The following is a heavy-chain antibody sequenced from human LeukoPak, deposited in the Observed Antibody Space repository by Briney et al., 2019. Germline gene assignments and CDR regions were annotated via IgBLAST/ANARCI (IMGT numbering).Heavy chain of an antibody. J-gene: IGHJ5*02. CDR1: VGSISSYY. CDR2: IYYSGST. D-gene: IGHD3-10*01. V-gene: IGHV4-59*01. CDR3: ARSYGSGADP. Sequence: SETLSLTCTVSVGSISSYYWSWIRQPPGKGLEWIGYIYYSGSTNYNPSLKSRVTISVDTSKDQFSLKLSSVTAADTAVYYCARSYGSGADPWGQGTLVTVSS.